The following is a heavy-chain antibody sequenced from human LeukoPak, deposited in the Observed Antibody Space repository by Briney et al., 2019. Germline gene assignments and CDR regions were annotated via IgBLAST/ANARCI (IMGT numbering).Heavy chain of an antibody. Sequence: ASVKVSCKASGYTFTGYYMHWVRQAPGQGLEWMGWINPNSGGTNYAQKFQGRVTMTRDTSISTAYMELSRLRSDDTAVYYCARGSHYDILTGYYPVYYYYYGMDVWGQGTTVTVSS. J-gene: IGHJ6*02. V-gene: IGHV1-2*02. CDR2: INPNSGGT. D-gene: IGHD3-9*01. CDR1: GYTFTGYY. CDR3: ARGSHYDILTGYYPVYYYYYGMDV.